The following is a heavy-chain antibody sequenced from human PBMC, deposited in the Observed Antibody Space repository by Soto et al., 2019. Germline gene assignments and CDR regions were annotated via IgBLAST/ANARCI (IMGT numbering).Heavy chain of an antibody. CDR1: GFAFSNYG. V-gene: IGHV3-30*18. J-gene: IGHJ4*02. CDR3: AKDGAPRYCSRSSCHPAGAY. CDR2: MSYDGSHE. Sequence: ESGGGVVQPGRSLRLSCAGSGFAFSNYGLHWVRQAPGKGLEWVAVMSYDGSHEYYADCVKGRFTISRDNSINMLYQQMDRLRADDTAVYYCAKDGAPRYCSRSSCHPAGAYWGQRTLATVS. D-gene: IGHD2-15*01.